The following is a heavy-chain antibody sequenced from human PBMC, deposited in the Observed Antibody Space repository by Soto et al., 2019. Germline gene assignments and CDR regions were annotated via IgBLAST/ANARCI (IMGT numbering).Heavy chain of an antibody. CDR1: GFTFNNYA. J-gene: IGHJ4*02. V-gene: IGHV3-23*01. CDR2: ISGTGGST. CDR3: AKDRLGGNFYY. Sequence: GSLRLSCAASGFTFNNYAMNWVRQAPGKGLEWVATISGTGGSTYYADSVKGRFTISRDNSKNTLYMQMNSLRVEDTAVYYCAKDRLGGNFYYWGKGTQVTVSS.